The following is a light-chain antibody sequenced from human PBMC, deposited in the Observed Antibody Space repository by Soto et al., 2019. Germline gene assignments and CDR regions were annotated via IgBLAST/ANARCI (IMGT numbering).Light chain of an antibody. CDR2: AAS. V-gene: IGKV3-15*01. CDR3: QQYNIWPLWT. Sequence: VLTQSPDTLSVSPGERATLSCRASQGVSSNLAWYQQKPGQPPRLLIYAASTRATDVPARFSGGGSETEFTLTISSLQSEDFAVYFCQQYNIWPLWTFGQGTKVDIK. J-gene: IGKJ1*01. CDR1: QGVSSN.